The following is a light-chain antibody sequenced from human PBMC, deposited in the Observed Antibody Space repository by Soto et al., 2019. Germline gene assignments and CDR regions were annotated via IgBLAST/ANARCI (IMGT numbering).Light chain of an antibody. CDR1: PSNIGTNT. CDR2: HNT. Sequence: QSVLTQPPSASGTPGQRVAISCSGGPSNIGTNTVNWYQQVPGTAPKLLLYHNTQRPSGVPGRVSGSKSGTSASLAISGLQSEDEDNYYCAAWYDSLNGVIFVAGTKLTVL. V-gene: IGLV1-44*01. CDR3: AAWYDSLNGVI. J-gene: IGLJ2*01.